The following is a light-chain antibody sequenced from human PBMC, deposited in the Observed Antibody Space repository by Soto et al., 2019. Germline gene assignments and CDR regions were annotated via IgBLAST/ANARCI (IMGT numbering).Light chain of an antibody. CDR2: DAS. J-gene: IGKJ1*01. V-gene: IGKV3-15*01. CDR3: QQYNNWPPWT. CDR1: HSVNSN. Sequence: EIVMTQSPATLSVSPGERATLSCRASHSVNSNLAWYQQKPGQAPRLLIYDASTRATGIPARFSGSGSGTDFTLTISSLQSEDFAVYYCQQYNNWPPWTFGQGTKVEIK.